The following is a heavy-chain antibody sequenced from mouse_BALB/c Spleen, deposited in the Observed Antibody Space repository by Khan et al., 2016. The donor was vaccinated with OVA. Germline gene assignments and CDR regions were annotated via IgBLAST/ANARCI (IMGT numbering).Heavy chain of an antibody. CDR1: GYSITSDYA. V-gene: IGHV3-2*02. Sequence: EVQLQESGPGLVKPSQSLSLTCTVTGYSITSDYAWNWIRQFPGNKLEWMGYITYSGSPSYTPSLQSRFSITRDTSKNQFCLQLNSVTTEDTATYYCTRGLAYWGQGTLVTVSA. CDR3: TRGLAY. J-gene: IGHJ3*01. CDR2: ITYSGSP. D-gene: IGHD3-3*01.